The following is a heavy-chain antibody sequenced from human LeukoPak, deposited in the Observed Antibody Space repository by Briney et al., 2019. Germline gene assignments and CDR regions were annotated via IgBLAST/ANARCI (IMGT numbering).Heavy chain of an antibody. CDR1: GYTFTSSD. V-gene: IGHV1-8*01. Sequence: GASVKVSCKASGYTFTSSDINWVRQATGQGLEWMGWMNPNTGNTEYAQKFQGRVTMTSNTSISTAYMELSSLRSEGTAVYYCARGQKDNGVSSSWYYYGMDVWGQGTTVTVSS. CDR2: MNPNTGNT. J-gene: IGHJ6*02. D-gene: IGHD6-13*01. CDR3: ARGQKDNGVSSSWYYYGMDV.